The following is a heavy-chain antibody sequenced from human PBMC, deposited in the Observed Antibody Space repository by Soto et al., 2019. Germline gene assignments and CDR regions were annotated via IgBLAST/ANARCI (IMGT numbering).Heavy chain of an antibody. CDR1: GGTFSSYA. D-gene: IGHD1-26*01. CDR2: IIPIFGTA. V-gene: IGHV1-69*06. J-gene: IGHJ4*02. CDR3: ARMGSYPDYFDY. Sequence: ASVEVSCKASGGTFSSYAISWVRQAPGQGLEWMGGIIPIFGTANYAQKFQGRVTITADKSTSTAYMELSSLRSEDTAVYYCARMGSYPDYFDYWGQGTLVTSPQ.